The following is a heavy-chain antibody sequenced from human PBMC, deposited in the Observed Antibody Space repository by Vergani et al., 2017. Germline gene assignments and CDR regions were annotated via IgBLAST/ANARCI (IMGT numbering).Heavy chain of an antibody. CDR1: GYTFTSYG. CDR3: ARVPKLEWLAQPLGP. Sequence: QVQLVQSGAEVKKPGASVKVSCKASGYTFTSYGLSWVRQAPGQGLEWMGWISAYNGNTNYAQKLQGRVTMTTDTSTSTAYMELRRLRSDDTAVFDCARVPKLEWLAQPLGPWGQGTLVTVSS. V-gene: IGHV1-18*01. CDR2: ISAYNGNT. J-gene: IGHJ5*02. D-gene: IGHD6-19*01.